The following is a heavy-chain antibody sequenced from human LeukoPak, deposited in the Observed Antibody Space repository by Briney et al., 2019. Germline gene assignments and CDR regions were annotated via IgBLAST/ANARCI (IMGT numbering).Heavy chain of an antibody. CDR1: GGSISSYY. CDR2: IYYSGST. Sequence: SETLSLTCTVSGGSISSYYWSWIRQPPGKGLEWIGYIYYSGSTNYNPSLKSRVTISVDTSKNQFSLKLSSVTAADTAVYYCARGKYYSGSGSQPSPFDYWGQGTLVTVSA. CDR3: ARGKYYSGSGSQPSPFDY. J-gene: IGHJ4*02. V-gene: IGHV4-59*01. D-gene: IGHD3-10*01.